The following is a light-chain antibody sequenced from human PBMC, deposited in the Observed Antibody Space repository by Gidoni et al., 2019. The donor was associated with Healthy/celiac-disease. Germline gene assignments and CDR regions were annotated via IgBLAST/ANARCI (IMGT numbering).Light chain of an antibody. J-gene: IGKJ3*01. Sequence: SVLTQSPGTLSLSTGERATLSCRASQSVSSSYLAWYQQKPGQAPRLLIYGASSRATVIPDRFSGSGSGTDFTLTISRLEPEDFAVYYCQQYGSSLFTFGPGTKVDIK. CDR1: QSVSSSY. CDR3: QQYGSSLFT. V-gene: IGKV3-20*01. CDR2: GAS.